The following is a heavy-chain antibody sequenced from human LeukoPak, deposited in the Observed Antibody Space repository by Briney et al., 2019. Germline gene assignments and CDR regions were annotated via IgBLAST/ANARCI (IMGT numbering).Heavy chain of an antibody. CDR1: GGSFSGYY. CDR2: INHSGST. V-gene: IGHV4-34*01. CDR3: ARTAAADDWYFDL. Sequence: SETLSLTCAVYGGSFSGYYWSWIRQPPGKGLEWIGEINHSGSTNYNPSLKSRVTISVDTSKNQFSLKLSSVTAADTAVYYCARTAAADDWYFDLWGRGTLVTVSS. D-gene: IGHD6-13*01. J-gene: IGHJ2*01.